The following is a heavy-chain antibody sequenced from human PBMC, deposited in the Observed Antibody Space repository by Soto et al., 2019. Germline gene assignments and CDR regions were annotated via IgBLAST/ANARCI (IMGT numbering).Heavy chain of an antibody. V-gene: IGHV1-46*01. CDR2: INPGDGTT. CDR3: ARDVAREKDS. J-gene: IGHJ5*01. D-gene: IGHD1-26*01. CDR1: GYTFTKYY. Sequence: QVQLLQSGAEVKQPGASVKVSCKASGYTFTKYYIHWVRQAPGQGLEWMGVINPGDGTTTYAQSFQGRVKMTGDTATSTVYLGLSSLRIDDTAVYFCARDVAREKDSWGQGTLVTVSS.